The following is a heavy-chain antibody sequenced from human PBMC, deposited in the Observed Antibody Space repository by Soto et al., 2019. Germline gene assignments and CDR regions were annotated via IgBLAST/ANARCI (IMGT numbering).Heavy chain of an antibody. V-gene: IGHV1-46*01. CDR1: GYTFTSYY. D-gene: IGHD6-19*01. CDR2: INPSGGST. CDR3: VRGLAAGDY. Sequence: QVQLVQSGAEVKKPGASVKVSCKASGYTFTSYYIHWVRQAPGQGLEWMAIINPSGGSTNYAQKFQGRFTVTSDTSTNTVNIELISLRSEDTAVYYCVRGLAAGDYWGQGTLVTVSS. J-gene: IGHJ4*02.